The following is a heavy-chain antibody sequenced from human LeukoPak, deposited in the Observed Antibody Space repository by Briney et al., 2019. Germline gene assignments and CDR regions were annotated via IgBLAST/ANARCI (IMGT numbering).Heavy chain of an antibody. D-gene: IGHD3-16*01. V-gene: IGHV4-34*01. Sequence: SETLSLTCAVYGGSFSGYYWSWIRQPPGKGLEWIGEINHSGSTDYNPSLKSRVTISVDTSKNQFSLKLSSVTAADTAVYYCARGPGPLGYWGQGTLVTVSS. J-gene: IGHJ4*02. CDR2: INHSGST. CDR1: GGSFSGYY. CDR3: ARGPGPLGY.